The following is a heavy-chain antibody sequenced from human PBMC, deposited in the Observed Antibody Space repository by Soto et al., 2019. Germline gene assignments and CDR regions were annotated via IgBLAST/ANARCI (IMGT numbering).Heavy chain of an antibody. Sequence: EVQMLESGGGLVQPGGSLSLSCAASGFTFSIYAMSWVRQAPGKGLEWVSSIGGGDDDRFYADSVKGRFTISRDNSKNIVYLQMHSLRAEDTALYFCAKDREDHNSVWDAFDVWGQGTVVTVSS. V-gene: IGHV3-23*01. CDR2: IGGGDDDR. D-gene: IGHD1-1*01. J-gene: IGHJ3*01. CDR1: GFTFSIYA. CDR3: AKDREDHNSVWDAFDV.